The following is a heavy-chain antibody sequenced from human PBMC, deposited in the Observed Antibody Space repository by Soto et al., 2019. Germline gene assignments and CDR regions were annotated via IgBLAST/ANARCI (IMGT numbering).Heavy chain of an antibody. CDR1: GGSINDDTYY. J-gene: IGHJ5*02. Sequence: QLQLQESGPGLVKPSETLSLTCTVSGGSINDDTYYWGWIRQPPGKGLEWIGSIYYSGASSYNPSLKSHVPMSVVSYKKQLSIRPTTVTAADPAFSYCACLHCSSTKCVPSDPWGQGTLVIVSS. V-gene: IGHV4-39*01. CDR2: IYYSGAS. CDR3: ACLHCSSTKCVPSDP. D-gene: IGHD2-2*01.